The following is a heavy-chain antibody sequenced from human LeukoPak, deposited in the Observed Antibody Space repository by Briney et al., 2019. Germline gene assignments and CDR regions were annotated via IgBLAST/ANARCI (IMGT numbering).Heavy chain of an antibody. D-gene: IGHD6-6*01. V-gene: IGHV4-59*08. Sequence: PEALSLTCLLPLDSPYIVYWSWGRPPPGKGRGWSGHIYYTGGTNYTLSMQSRVTMFVDMSKTQFSLRLSCVTAADTAVYYCARHGAYSSSSPFDYWGQGTLVTVSS. CDR2: IYYTGGT. CDR3: ARHGAYSSSSPFDY. J-gene: IGHJ4*02. CDR1: LDSPYIVY.